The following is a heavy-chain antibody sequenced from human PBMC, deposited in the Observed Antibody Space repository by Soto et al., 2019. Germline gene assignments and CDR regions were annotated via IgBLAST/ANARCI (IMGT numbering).Heavy chain of an antibody. CDR3: AAVLRSGGSYYFDY. CDR1: GFTFTSSA. J-gene: IGHJ4*02. D-gene: IGHD2-8*02. V-gene: IGHV1-58*01. CDR2: IVVGSGNT. Sequence: ASVKVSCKASGFTFTSSAVQWVRQARGQRLEWIGWIVVGSGNTNYAQKFQERVTITRDMSTSTAYMELSSLRSEDTAVYYCAAVLRSGGSYYFDYWGQGTLVTVSS.